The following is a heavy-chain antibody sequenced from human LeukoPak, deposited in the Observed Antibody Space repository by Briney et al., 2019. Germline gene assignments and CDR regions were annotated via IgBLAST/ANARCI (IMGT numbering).Heavy chain of an antibody. J-gene: IGHJ6*03. CDR1: GGSFSSYF. CDR3: AREGGDTAIFLDYYYYMDV. V-gene: IGHV4-34*01. D-gene: IGHD5-18*01. CDR2: INHSGTT. Sequence: SETLSLTCAGYGGSFSSYFWTWIRQTPGKGLEWIGEINHSGTTNYNPSLKSRVTISVDTSKNQFSLKLTSVTAADTAVYYCAREGGDTAIFLDYYYYMDVWGKGTTITVSS.